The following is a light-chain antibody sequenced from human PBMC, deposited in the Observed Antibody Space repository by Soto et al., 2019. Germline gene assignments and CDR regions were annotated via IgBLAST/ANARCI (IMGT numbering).Light chain of an antibody. CDR3: QQSHGIPYT. CDR2: AAS. J-gene: IGKJ2*01. V-gene: IGKV1-39*01. Sequence: DIQMTQSPPSLSASVGDRVTITCRASQTISSYLNWYQQKQGKAPKLLIYAASTLQSGVPSRFSGSGSGTDFTLTISSLQPEDFATYYCQQSHGIPYTFGQGTKLESK. CDR1: QTISSY.